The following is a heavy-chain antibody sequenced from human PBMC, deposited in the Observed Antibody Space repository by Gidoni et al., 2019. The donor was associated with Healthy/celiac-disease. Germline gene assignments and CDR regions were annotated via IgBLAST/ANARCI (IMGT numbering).Heavy chain of an antibody. J-gene: IGHJ4*02. CDR2: IIPIFSTE. V-gene: IGHV1-69*18. CDR3: ARAGSGSYDY. Sequence: QLQLVQSGSEVKKPGSSVTLSCNAPGGTFSSYAMSWVRQAPGHGLEWMGRIIPIFSTENYAQKFQGRVTNTTDESTSTAYMELNSLRSEDTAVYYCARAGSGSYDYWGQGTLVTVSS. CDR1: GGTFSSYA. D-gene: IGHD1-26*01.